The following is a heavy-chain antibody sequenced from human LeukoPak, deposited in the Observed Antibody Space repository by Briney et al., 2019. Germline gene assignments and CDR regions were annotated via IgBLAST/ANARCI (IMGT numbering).Heavy chain of an antibody. Sequence: GASVKVSCKASGYTLTSYDINWVRQATGQGLEWMGWMNPNSGNTGYAQKFQGRVTITRNTSISTAYMELSSLRSEDTAVYYCARGGTYYYGSGSRIINWFDPWGQGTLVTVSS. D-gene: IGHD3-10*01. V-gene: IGHV1-8*03. CDR1: GYTLTSYD. CDR3: ARGGTYYYGSGSRIINWFDP. J-gene: IGHJ5*02. CDR2: MNPNSGNT.